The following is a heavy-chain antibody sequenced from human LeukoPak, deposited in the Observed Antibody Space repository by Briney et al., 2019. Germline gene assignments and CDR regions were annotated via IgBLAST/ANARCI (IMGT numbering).Heavy chain of an antibody. Sequence: GASVKVSCKASGYTFTSYYMHWVRQAPGQGLEWMEIINTSGGSTNYGQKFQGRVTMTRDTSTSTVYMELSSLRSEDTAVYYCARDLKDFWSGYYGYWGQGTLVTVSS. J-gene: IGHJ4*02. D-gene: IGHD3-3*01. CDR2: INTSGGST. CDR3: ARDLKDFWSGYYGY. V-gene: IGHV1-46*03. CDR1: GYTFTSYY.